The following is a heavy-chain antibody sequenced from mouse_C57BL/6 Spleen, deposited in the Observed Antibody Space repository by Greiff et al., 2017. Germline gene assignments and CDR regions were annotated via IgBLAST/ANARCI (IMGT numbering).Heavy chain of an antibody. Sequence: VMLVESGGGLVQPGGSLSLSCAASGFTFTDYYMSWVRQPPGKALEWLGFIRNKANGYTTEYSASVKGRFTISRDNSQSILYLQMNALRAEDSATYYCARSNPYYAMENWGQRTSVTVSS. CDR1: GFTFTDYY. CDR2: IRNKANGYTT. CDR3: ARSNPYYAMEN. V-gene: IGHV7-3*01. J-gene: IGHJ4*01.